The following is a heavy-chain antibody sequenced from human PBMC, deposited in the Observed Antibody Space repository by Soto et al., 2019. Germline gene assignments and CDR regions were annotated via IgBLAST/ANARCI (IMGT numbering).Heavy chain of an antibody. CDR2: ISYDGSNK. D-gene: IGHD3-10*01. CDR3: ARETQVLWFGESGWFDP. J-gene: IGHJ5*02. CDR1: GFTFSSYA. V-gene: IGHV3-30-3*01. Sequence: QVQLVESGGGVVQPGRSLRLSCAASGFTFSSYAMHWVRQAPGKGLEWVAVISYDGSNKYYADSVKGRFTISRDNSKNTLYLQMNSLRAEDTAVYYCARETQVLWFGESGWFDPWGQGTLVTVSS.